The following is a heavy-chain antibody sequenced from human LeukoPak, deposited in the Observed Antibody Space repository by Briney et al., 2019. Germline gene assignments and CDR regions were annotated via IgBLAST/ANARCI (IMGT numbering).Heavy chain of an antibody. D-gene: IGHD2-2*01. CDR1: GGSFSSYA. CDR3: ARRYCSSTSCYGPFDY. V-gene: IGHV1-69*13. CDR2: IIPIFGTA. Sequence: SVKVSCKASGGSFSSYAISWVRQAPGQGLEWMGGIIPIFGTANYAQKFQGRVTITADESTSTAYMELSSLRSEDTAVYYCARRYCSSTSCYGPFDYWAREPWSPSPQ. J-gene: IGHJ4*02.